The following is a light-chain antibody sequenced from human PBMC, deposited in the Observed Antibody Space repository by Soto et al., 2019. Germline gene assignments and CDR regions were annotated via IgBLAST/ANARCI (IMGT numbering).Light chain of an antibody. J-gene: IGKJ2*01. Sequence: EILMTQSPATLSVSPGERATLSCRASQSVSHNLAWYQQKPGQAPRLLFYGASTMTTGIPARFSGSGSGTDFTLTISSLQSEDFAVYYCQQYNNWPYTFGQGTKLEIK. CDR2: GAS. CDR1: QSVSHN. CDR3: QQYNNWPYT. V-gene: IGKV3-15*01.